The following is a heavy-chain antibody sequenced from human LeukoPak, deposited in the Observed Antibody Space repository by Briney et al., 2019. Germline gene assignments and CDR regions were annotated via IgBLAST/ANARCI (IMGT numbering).Heavy chain of an antibody. CDR3: ARDVWRELLHYFDY. CDR2: IWYDGSNK. Sequence: PGGSLRLSCAASGFTFSSYGMHWVRQAPGNGLEWVAVIWYDGSNKYYADSVKGRFTISRDNSKNTLYLQMNSLRAEDTAVYYCARDVWRELLHYFDYWGQGTLITVSS. CDR1: GFTFSSYG. V-gene: IGHV3-33*08. J-gene: IGHJ4*02. D-gene: IGHD1-26*01.